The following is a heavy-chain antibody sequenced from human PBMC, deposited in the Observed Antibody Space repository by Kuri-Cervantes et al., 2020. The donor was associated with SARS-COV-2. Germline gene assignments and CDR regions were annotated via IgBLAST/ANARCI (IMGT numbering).Heavy chain of an antibody. CDR3: AKDRVGVQDF. CDR1: GFTFSSYG. Sequence: GESLKISCAASGFTFSSYGMHWVRQAPGKGLEWVAVIWCDGSNKYYADSVKGRFTISRDNSKNTLYLQMNSLRSEDTAMYYCAKDRVGVQDFWGQGTLVTVSS. J-gene: IGHJ4*02. CDR2: IWCDGSNK. V-gene: IGHV3-30*02. D-gene: IGHD2-21*01.